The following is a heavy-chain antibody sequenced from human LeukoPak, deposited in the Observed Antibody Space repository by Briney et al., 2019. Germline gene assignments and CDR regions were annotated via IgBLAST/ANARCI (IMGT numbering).Heavy chain of an antibody. V-gene: IGHV3-30-3*01. D-gene: IGHD3-10*01. Sequence: PGGSLRLSCAASGFTFSSYAMHWVRQAPGKGPEWVAVISYDGSNKYYADSVKGRFTISRDNSKNTLYLQMNSLRAEDTAVYYCARDRGSGSYDYDAFDIWGQGTMVTVSS. CDR1: GFTFSSYA. CDR3: ARDRGSGSYDYDAFDI. J-gene: IGHJ3*02. CDR2: ISYDGSNK.